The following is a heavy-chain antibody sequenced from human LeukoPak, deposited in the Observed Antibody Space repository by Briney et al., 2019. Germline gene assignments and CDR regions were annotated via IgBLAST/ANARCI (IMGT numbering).Heavy chain of an antibody. CDR2: ISPTGSTT. CDR3: ARGPSSNWSGLDF. D-gene: IGHD6-13*01. V-gene: IGHV3-74*01. J-gene: IGHJ4*02. Sequence: PGGSLRLSCAASGFSFSNAWMNWVRQAPGKGLEWVSRISPTGSTTSYADSVKGRFTVSRDNAKNTLYLQVNNLRAEDTAVYYCARGPSSNWSGLDFWGQGTLLTVSS. CDR1: GFSFSNAW.